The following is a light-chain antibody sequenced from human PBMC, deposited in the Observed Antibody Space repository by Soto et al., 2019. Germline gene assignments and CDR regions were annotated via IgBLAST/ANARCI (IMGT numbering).Light chain of an antibody. J-gene: IGKJ1*01. CDR2: GAS. CDR3: QQYNNWSPG. V-gene: IGKV3-15*01. CDR1: QSVSSN. Sequence: EIVMTQSQTTLSVSPGERATLSCRASQSVSSNLAWYQQKPGQAPRLLIYGASTRATGIPARFSGSGSGTEFTLTISSLQSEDFAVYYCQQYNNWSPGFGQGTKVEIK.